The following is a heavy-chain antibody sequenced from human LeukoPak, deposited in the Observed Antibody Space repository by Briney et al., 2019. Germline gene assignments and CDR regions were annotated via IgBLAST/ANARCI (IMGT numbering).Heavy chain of an antibody. D-gene: IGHD5-24*01. CDR1: GFTFSCYA. V-gene: IGHV3-23*01. CDR3: AKDLTMATTGDFDY. Sequence: PGGSLRLSCAAFGFTFSCYAMSWVRQAPGKGLEWVSAISGSGGSTYYADSVKGRFTISRDNSKNTLYLQMNSLRAEDTAVYYCAKDLTMATTGDFDYWGQGTLVTVSS. CDR2: ISGSGGST. J-gene: IGHJ4*02.